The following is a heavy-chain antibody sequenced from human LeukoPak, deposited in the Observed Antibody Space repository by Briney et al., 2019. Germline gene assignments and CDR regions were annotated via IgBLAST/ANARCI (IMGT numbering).Heavy chain of an antibody. J-gene: IGHJ6*02. CDR3: ARLAGDYRNYYYYGMDV. D-gene: IGHD4-17*01. CDR2: IYHSGST. Sequence: SQALSLTCAVSGGSISSGGYSWSWIRQPPGKGLEWIGYIYHSGSTNYNPSLKSRVTISVDTSKNQFSLKLSSVTAADTAVYYCARLAGDYRNYYYYGMDVWGQGTTVTVSS. V-gene: IGHV4-30-2*01. CDR1: GGSISSGGYS.